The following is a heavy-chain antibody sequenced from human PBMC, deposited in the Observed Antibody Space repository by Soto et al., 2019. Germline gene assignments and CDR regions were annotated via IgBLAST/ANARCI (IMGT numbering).Heavy chain of an antibody. CDR2: VYYSGTT. V-gene: IGHV4-59*01. CDR1: GGSISGYY. Sequence: SETLSLTCTVSGGSISGYYWSWFRQPPGKGLEWIAYVYYSGTTNYNPSLKSRVTISVDTSKNQFSLKLSSVTAADTAVYYCARHFDSGTYPLDYWGQGILVTVSS. CDR3: ARHFDSGTYPLDY. J-gene: IGHJ4*02. D-gene: IGHD3-10*01.